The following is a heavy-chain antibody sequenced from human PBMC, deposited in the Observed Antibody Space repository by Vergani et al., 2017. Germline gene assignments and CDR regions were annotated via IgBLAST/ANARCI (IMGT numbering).Heavy chain of an antibody. CDR1: GGSISSGDYY. D-gene: IGHD3-10*01. CDR3: ARRITMVRGVMKGWFDP. J-gene: IGHJ5*02. V-gene: IGHV4-30-4*01. CDR2: IYYSGST. Sequence: QVQLQESGPGLVKPSQTLSLTCTVSGGSISSGDYYWSWIRQPPGKGLEWIGYIYYSGSTYYNPSLKSRVTISVDTSKNQFSLKLSSVTAADTAVYYCARRITMVRGVMKGWFDPWGQGTLVTVSS.